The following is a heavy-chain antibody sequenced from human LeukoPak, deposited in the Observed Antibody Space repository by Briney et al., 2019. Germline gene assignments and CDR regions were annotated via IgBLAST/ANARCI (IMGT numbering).Heavy chain of an antibody. D-gene: IGHD1-26*01. Sequence: ASVKVSCKASGYTFTGYYIHWVRQAPGQGLEWMGWINSNSGGTNSAQKFQGWVTMTRDTSISTAYMELSRLRSDDTAVYYCARDLLVGATEDHYYYYGMDVWGQGTTVTVSS. CDR3: ARDLLVGATEDHYYYYGMDV. V-gene: IGHV1-2*04. CDR2: INSNSGGT. J-gene: IGHJ6*02. CDR1: GYTFTGYY.